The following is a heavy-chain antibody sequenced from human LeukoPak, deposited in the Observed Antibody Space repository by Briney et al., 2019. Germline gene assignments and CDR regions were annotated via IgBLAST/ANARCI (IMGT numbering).Heavy chain of an antibody. CDR1: GFTFSSYS. V-gene: IGHV3-21*01. J-gene: IGHJ6*02. CDR3: ASFLTTVTPPPKNYYYYGMDV. D-gene: IGHD4-17*01. CDR2: ISSSSSYI. Sequence: GGSLRLSCAASGFTFSSYSMNWVRQAAGKGLEWVSSISSSSSYIYYADSVKGRFTISRDNAKNSLYLQMNSLRAEDTAVYYCASFLTTVTPPPKNYYYYGMDVWGQGTTVTVSS.